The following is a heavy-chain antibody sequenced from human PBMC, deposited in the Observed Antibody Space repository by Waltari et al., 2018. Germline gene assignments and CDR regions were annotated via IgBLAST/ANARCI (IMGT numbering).Heavy chain of an antibody. J-gene: IGHJ6*02. CDR1: GGSISGNSYY. CDR2: VHSGGTT. V-gene: IGHV4-39*02. CDR3: ARRSSGAYPDYYYGLDV. Sequence: QLQLQESGPGLVEPSETLSLTCSVSGGSISGNSYYWGWIRQPPGKGLEWIGSVHSGGTTYYHPSLNSRISISLDTTEHRFSLKLTSVTAADTAVYYCARRSSGAYPDYYYGLDVWGQGATV. D-gene: IGHD3-22*01.